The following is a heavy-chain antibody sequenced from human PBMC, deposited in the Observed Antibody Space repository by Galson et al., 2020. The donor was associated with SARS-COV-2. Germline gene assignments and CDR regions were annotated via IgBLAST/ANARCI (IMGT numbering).Heavy chain of an antibody. Sequence: GGSLRLSCVASGFRFSTYAMHWVRQAPGKGLEWVAVIWSDGNHKYYGDSVQGRFTISRDNSKNTVNLQMNSLRADDTAVYYCASSIIVAGGIDYWGQGTLVTVSS. CDR1: GFRFSTYA. CDR3: ASSIIVAGGIDY. J-gene: IGHJ4*02. CDR2: IWSDGNHK. V-gene: IGHV3-33*01. D-gene: IGHD6-19*01.